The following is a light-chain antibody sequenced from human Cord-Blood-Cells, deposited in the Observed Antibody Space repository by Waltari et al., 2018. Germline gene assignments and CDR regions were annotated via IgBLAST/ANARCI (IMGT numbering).Light chain of an antibody. CDR3: QQSYSTPPT. J-gene: IGKJ1*01. V-gene: IGKV1-39*01. CDR2: AAS. Sequence: DIQMTQSPSSLSASVGDRVTITCRASQSISSYLNWYQQKPGKAPKLLIYAASSLQSGVPSMFSGSGSGTDFTLTISSLQPEDCATYYCQQSYSTPPTFGQGTKVEIK. CDR1: QSISSY.